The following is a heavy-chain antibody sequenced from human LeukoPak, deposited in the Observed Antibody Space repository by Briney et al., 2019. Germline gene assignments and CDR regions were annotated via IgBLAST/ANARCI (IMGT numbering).Heavy chain of an antibody. Sequence: ASVKVSCMASGYTFTSYGISWVRQAPGQGLEWMGWISAYNGNTNYAQKLQGRVTMTEDTSTDTAYMELSSLRSEDTAVYYCTILKVDTAMVYYYYYGMDVWGQGTTVTVSS. CDR2: ISAYNGNT. D-gene: IGHD5-18*01. CDR1: GYTFTSYG. V-gene: IGHV1-18*01. CDR3: TILKVDTAMVYYYYYGMDV. J-gene: IGHJ6*02.